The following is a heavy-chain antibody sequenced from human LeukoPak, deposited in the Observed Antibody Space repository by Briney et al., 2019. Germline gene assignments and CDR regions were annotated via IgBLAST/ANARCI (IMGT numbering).Heavy chain of an antibody. CDR3: ARSKTAPGDAFDI. CDR2: VSSSSSYI. V-gene: IGHV3-21*01. J-gene: IGHJ3*02. Sequence: GGSLRLSCAASGFTFSNYNMNWVRQAPGKGLEWVSSVSSSSSYIYYADSVKGRFTVSRDNSKNTVHLQMNSLRVEDTAVYYCARSKTAPGDAFDIWGQGTMVTVSS. CDR1: GFTFSNYN.